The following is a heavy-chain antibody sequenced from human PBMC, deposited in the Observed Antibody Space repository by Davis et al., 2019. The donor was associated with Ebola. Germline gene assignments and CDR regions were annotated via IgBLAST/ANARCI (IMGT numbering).Heavy chain of an antibody. D-gene: IGHD6-13*01. CDR2: IWYDGSNK. CDR3: ARAISSSWYGGAYYHYYGMDV. CDR1: GFTFSSYG. V-gene: IGHV3-33*01. Sequence: GGSLRLSCAASGFTFSSYGMHWVRQAPGKGLEWVAVIWYDGSNKYYADSVKGRFTISRDNSKNTLYLQMNSLRAEDTAVYYCARAISSSWYGGAYYHYYGMDVWGQGTTVTVSS. J-gene: IGHJ6*02.